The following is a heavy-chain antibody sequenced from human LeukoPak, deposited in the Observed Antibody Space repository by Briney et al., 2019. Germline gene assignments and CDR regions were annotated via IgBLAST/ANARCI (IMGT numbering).Heavy chain of an antibody. V-gene: IGHV1-18*01. CDR1: GYTFTSYG. D-gene: IGHD3-10*01. Sequence: ASVKVSCKASGYTFTSYGISWVRQAPGQGLEWMGWISAYNGNTNYAQKLQGRVTMTTDTSTSTAYMGLRSLRSDDTAVYYCARVTMVRGALRGRFDPWGQGTLVTVSS. CDR2: ISAYNGNT. CDR3: ARVTMVRGALRGRFDP. J-gene: IGHJ5*02.